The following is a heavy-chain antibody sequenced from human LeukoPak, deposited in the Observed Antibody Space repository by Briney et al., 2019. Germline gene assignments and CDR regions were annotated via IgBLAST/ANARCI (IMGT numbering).Heavy chain of an antibody. Sequence: PSETLSLTCTVSGGSISTYHWSWIRQPPGKGLEWIGYIYYSGNTNYNPSLKSRVTISIDTSKSQFSLKLTSVTAADTAVYYCARLPTVTTMGYWGQGTLVTVSS. D-gene: IGHD4-17*01. CDR2: IYYSGNT. CDR3: ARLPTVTTMGY. V-gene: IGHV4-59*08. CDR1: GGSISTYH. J-gene: IGHJ4*02.